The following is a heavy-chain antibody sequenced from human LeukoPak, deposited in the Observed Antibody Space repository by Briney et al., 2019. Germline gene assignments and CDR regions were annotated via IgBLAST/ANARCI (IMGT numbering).Heavy chain of an antibody. J-gene: IGHJ4*02. Sequence: GGSLRLSCAASGFTVGSNYMSWIRQAPGKGLEWVSVIYTDGRTFYSDSVKGRFTMSRHNSNNTLHLQMTGLRAEDTAVYYCTRVPLHPTISNFDYWSQGTLVTVSS. CDR1: GFTVGSNY. D-gene: IGHD2/OR15-2a*01. V-gene: IGHV3-53*04. CDR2: IYTDGRT. CDR3: TRVPLHPTISNFDY.